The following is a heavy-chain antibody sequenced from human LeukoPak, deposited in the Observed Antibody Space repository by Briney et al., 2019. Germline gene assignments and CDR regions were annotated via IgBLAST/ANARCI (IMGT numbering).Heavy chain of an antibody. Sequence: SETLSLTCTVSGGSISSYYWSWIRQPPGKGLEWIGYIYYSGSTNYNPSLKSRVTISVDTSKNQFSLKLSSVTAADTAVYYCARVRYGSGSYSLGLFDPWGQGTLVTVSS. D-gene: IGHD3-10*01. CDR1: GGSISSYY. CDR3: ARVRYGSGSYSLGLFDP. V-gene: IGHV4-59*08. CDR2: IYYSGST. J-gene: IGHJ5*02.